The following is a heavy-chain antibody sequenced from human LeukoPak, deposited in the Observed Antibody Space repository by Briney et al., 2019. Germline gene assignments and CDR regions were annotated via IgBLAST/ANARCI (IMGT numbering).Heavy chain of an antibody. CDR2: ISGDGGST. CDR3: AKRPDCSTTNCFRFEY. CDR1: GFTFSTYA. Sequence: GGSLRLSCAASGFTFSTYAMSWVRQAPGQGLEWVSYISGDGGSTYYAESVKGRFTISRDNSKNTLYLQMNSLRAEDTAVYYCAKRPDCSTTNCFRFEYWGQGTLVTVSS. V-gene: IGHV3-23*01. D-gene: IGHD2-2*01. J-gene: IGHJ4*02.